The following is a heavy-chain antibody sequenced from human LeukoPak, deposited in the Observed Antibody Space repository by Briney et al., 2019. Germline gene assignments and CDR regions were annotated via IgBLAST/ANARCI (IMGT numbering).Heavy chain of an antibody. D-gene: IGHD3-9*01. CDR2: ITSGGDYI. CDR1: GFTFNTFN. Sequence: GGSLGLSCAASGFTFNTFNMNWVRQAPGKGLEWVSSITSGGDYIYYADSVKGRFTTSRDNAKNSLSLQLNSLRVGDTAVYYCARGHYDVLAASYKWTPDYWGQGTLSPSPQ. V-gene: IGHV3-21*01. CDR3: ARGHYDVLAASYKWTPDY. J-gene: IGHJ4*02.